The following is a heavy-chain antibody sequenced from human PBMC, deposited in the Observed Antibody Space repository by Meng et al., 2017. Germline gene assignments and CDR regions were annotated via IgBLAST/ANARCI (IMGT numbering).Heavy chain of an antibody. J-gene: IGHJ6*02. Sequence: SVKVSCKASGGTFSSYAISWVRQAPGQGLEWMGGIIPIFGIANYAQKFQGRVTITADESTSTAYMELSSLRSEDTAVYYCARVSVVVPAASSSGYYYYGMDVWGQGTTVTVSS. V-gene: IGHV1-69*13. CDR2: IIPIFGIA. D-gene: IGHD2-2*01. CDR3: ARVSVVVPAASSSGYYYYGMDV. CDR1: GGTFSSYA.